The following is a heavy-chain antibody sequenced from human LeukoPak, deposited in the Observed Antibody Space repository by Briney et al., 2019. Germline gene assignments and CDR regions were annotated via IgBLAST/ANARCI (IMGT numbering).Heavy chain of an antibody. CDR2: ISNSGSTK. J-gene: IGHJ4*02. CDR3: AAVIDY. CDR1: GFTFSSYE. V-gene: IGHV3-48*03. Sequence: RGSLRLSCAASGFTFSSYEMNSIRQAPGKGLEWVSYISNSGSTKYYADSVKGRFTISRDNAKNSVFLQMNSLRAEDTAVYYCAAVIDYWGQGTLVTVSS.